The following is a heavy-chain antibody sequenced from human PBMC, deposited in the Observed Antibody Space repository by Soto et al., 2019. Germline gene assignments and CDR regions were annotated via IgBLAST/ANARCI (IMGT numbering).Heavy chain of an antibody. J-gene: IGHJ3*02. Sequence: GGSLRLSCAASGLTFSSYAMSWVRQAPGKGLEWVSAISGSGSRAYYADSVKGRFTISRDNSKNTLYLQMNSLRAEDTAVYYCAKDPVIGPGIAFDIWGQGTMVTVSS. CDR2: ISGSGSRA. D-gene: IGHD2-21*01. CDR1: GLTFSSYA. V-gene: IGHV3-23*01. CDR3: AKDPVIGPGIAFDI.